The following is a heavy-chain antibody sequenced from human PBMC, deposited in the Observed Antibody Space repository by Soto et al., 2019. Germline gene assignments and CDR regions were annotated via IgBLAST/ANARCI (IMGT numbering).Heavy chain of an antibody. V-gene: IGHV1-3*01. D-gene: IGHD1-26*01. CDR1: GYTFTSYA. CDR3: AARQWELLGAFVY. J-gene: IGHJ4*02. Sequence: QVQLVQSGAEVKNPGASVKVSCKASGYTFTSYAMHWVRQAPGQRLEWMGWINAGNGNTKYSQKFQGRVTITRDTSASTAYMELSSLRSEDTAVYHCAARQWELLGAFVYWGQGTLVTVSS. CDR2: INAGNGNT.